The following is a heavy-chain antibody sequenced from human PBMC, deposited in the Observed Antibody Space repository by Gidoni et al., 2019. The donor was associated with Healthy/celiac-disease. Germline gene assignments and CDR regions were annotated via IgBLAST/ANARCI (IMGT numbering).Heavy chain of an antibody. V-gene: IGHV3-23*01. CDR2: ISGRGGSI. J-gene: IGHJ3*02. CDR3: AVDYDILTGMGAFDI. Sequence: EVQLLESGGGLVQPGGSLRLACVASGFTFSCYAMGWVRQAPGKGLEWVSAISGRGGSIYYADSVKGRFTISRDNSKNTLYLQMNSLRAEDTAVYYCAVDYDILTGMGAFDIWGQGTMVTVSS. CDR1: GFTFSCYA. D-gene: IGHD3-9*01.